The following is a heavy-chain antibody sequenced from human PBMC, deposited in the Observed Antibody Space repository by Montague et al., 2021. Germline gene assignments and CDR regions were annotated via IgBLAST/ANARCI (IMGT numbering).Heavy chain of an antibody. J-gene: IGHJ5*02. D-gene: IGHD3-10*01. CDR3: AKQDYFVSGTSYKGFDP. Sequence: SETRSLTCTVSSGSIFHAHWSWVRQPPGKGLEWLGSMFYGGATSNNPSLKSRVTMSTDTSTNQFSLKLSFVTAADTAVYYCAKQDYFVSGTSYKGFDPWGQGILVTVSS. CDR1: SGSIFHAH. CDR2: MFYGGAT. V-gene: IGHV4-59*08.